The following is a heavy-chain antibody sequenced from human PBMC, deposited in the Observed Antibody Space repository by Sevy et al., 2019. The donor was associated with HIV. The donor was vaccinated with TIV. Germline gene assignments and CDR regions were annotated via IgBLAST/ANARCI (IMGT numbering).Heavy chain of an antibody. J-gene: IGHJ4*02. CDR3: ARDFLVGATTFDY. CDR1: GFTFSDYY. V-gene: IGHV3-11*04. CDR2: ISSSGSTI. Sequence: GGSLRLSCAASGFTFSDYYMSWIRQAPGKGLEWVSYISSSGSTIYYADTVKGRFTIPRDNAKNSLYLQMNSLRAEDTAVYYCARDFLVGATTFDYWGQGTLVTVSS. D-gene: IGHD1-26*01.